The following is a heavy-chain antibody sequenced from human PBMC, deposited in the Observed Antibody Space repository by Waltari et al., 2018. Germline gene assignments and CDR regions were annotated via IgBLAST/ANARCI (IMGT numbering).Heavy chain of an antibody. CDR1: GYTFTSYD. D-gene: IGHD3-22*01. J-gene: IGHJ3*02. CDR3: ARGRYYYDSSGYGEAFDI. CDR2: MNPNSGNT. V-gene: IGHV1-8*03. Sequence: QVQLVQSGAEVKKPGASVKVSCKASGYTFTSYDINWVRQATGQGLEWMGWMNPNSGNTGYAQKFQGRVTITRNTSISTAYMELSSLRSEDTAVYYCARGRYYYDSSGYGEAFDIWGQGTMVTVSS.